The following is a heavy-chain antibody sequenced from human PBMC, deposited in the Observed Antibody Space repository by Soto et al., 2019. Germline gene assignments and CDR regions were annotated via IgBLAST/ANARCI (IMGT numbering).Heavy chain of an antibody. CDR1: GYSVSNNITA. Sequence: SQTLSLTCAISGYSVSNNITAWNCIRQSPSRGLEWLGRTYYRSKWYNYFALSVRSRITINPYTSKNQFSLQLNSVTPEDTALYYCARDVGVAVAGLSPINDAFDIWGPGTMVTVSS. J-gene: IGHJ3*02. CDR3: ARDVGVAVAGLSPINDAFDI. V-gene: IGHV6-1*01. CDR2: TYYRSKWYN. D-gene: IGHD6-19*01.